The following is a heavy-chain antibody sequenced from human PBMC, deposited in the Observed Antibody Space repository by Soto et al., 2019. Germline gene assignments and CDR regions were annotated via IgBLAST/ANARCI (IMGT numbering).Heavy chain of an antibody. CDR3: ARQYNWNDVDYFQH. D-gene: IGHD1-20*01. V-gene: IGHV3-48*01. Sequence: PGGSLRLSCAASGFTFSSYSMNWVRQAPGKGLEWVSYISSSSSTIYYADSVKGRFTISRDNAKNSLYLQMNSLRAEDTAVYYCARQYNWNDVDYFQHWGQGTLVTVSS. J-gene: IGHJ1*01. CDR2: ISSSSSTI. CDR1: GFTFSSYS.